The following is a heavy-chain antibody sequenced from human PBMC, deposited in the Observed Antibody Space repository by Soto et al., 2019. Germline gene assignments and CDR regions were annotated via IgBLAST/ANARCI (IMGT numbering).Heavy chain of an antibody. CDR3: ARGIATGQLDP. D-gene: IGHD2-15*01. V-gene: IGHV1-3*01. CDR1: GYTFTRYT. CDR2: INPDNGNT. J-gene: IGHJ5*02. Sequence: ASVKVSCKASGYTFTRYTMSWVRQAPGQRLEWMGWINPDNGNTKSSQKFQDRVIITRDTSASTAYMDLSSLRSEDTAVYYCARGIATGQLDPWGQGTLVTVSS.